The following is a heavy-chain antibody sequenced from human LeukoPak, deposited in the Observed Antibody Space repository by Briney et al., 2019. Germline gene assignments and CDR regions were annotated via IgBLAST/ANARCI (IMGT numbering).Heavy chain of an antibody. CDR3: ARRGNRRYAPSFLDE. V-gene: IGHV4-31*02. J-gene: IGHJ4*02. CDR2: IAFSGVT. Sequence: PSQTLSLTCTVSGASITSTGYHWTWIRQHPGGGLEWIGYIAFSGVTYSNPSLRTRLTLSLDTSKNHFSLIVTSVTAADTAVYYCARRGNRRYAPSFLDEWGQGTPVTVSS. D-gene: IGHD1-1*01. CDR1: GASITSTGYH.